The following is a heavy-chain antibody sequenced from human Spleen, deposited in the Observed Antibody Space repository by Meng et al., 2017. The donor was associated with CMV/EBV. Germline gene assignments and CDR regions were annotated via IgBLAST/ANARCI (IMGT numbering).Heavy chain of an antibody. CDR3: ARWGYQLRTYYFDY. CDR2: TYYKSKWYN. D-gene: IGHD2-2*01. CDR1: GDSVSSNRAA. J-gene: IGHJ4*02. V-gene: IGHV6-1*01. Sequence: SQTLSLTCAISGDSVSSNRAAWNWIRQSPSRGLEWRGRTYYKSKWYNDYAVSVKSRITITPDTSKNQFSLQLNSVTPEDTAVYYCARWGYQLRTYYFDYWGQGTLVTVSS.